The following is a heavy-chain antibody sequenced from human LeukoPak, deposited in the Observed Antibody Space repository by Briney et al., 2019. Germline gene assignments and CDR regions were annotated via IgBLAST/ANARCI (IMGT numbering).Heavy chain of an antibody. Sequence: SVKVSCKASGGTFSSYAISWVRQAPGQGLEWMGGIIPIFGPANYAQKFQGRVTITTDESTSTAYMELSSLRSEDTAVYYCARAQLAGIYYYYYYMDVWGKGTTVTVSS. CDR1: GGTFSSYA. V-gene: IGHV1-69*05. D-gene: IGHD6-6*01. CDR3: ARAQLAGIYYYYYYMDV. CDR2: IIPIFGPA. J-gene: IGHJ6*03.